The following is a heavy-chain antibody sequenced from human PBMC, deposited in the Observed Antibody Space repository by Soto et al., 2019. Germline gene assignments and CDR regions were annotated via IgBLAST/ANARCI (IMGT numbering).Heavy chain of an antibody. CDR2: ISYDGSNK. CDR1: GFTFSSYA. V-gene: IGHV3-30-3*01. D-gene: IGHD2-2*03. CDR3: ARGLDSEVTHFDY. Sequence: QVQLVESGGGVVQPGRSLRLSCAASGFTFSSYAMHWVRQAPGKGLEWVAVISYDGSNKYYADSVKGRVTISRDNSKNTLYLQMNSLRAEDTAVYYCARGLDSEVTHFDYWGQGTLVTVSS. J-gene: IGHJ4*02.